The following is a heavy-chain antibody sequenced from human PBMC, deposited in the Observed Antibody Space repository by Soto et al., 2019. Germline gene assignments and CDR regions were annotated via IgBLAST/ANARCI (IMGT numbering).Heavy chain of an antibody. Sequence: SESLSLTCTVSGGPISSYYWSWIRQPPGKGLEWIGYIYYSGSTNYNPSLKSRVTISVDTSKNQFSLKLSSVTAADTAVYYCARDYYGSGRIGMDVWGQGTTATVSS. CDR3: ARDYYGSGRIGMDV. CDR2: IYYSGST. CDR1: GGPISSYY. J-gene: IGHJ6*02. D-gene: IGHD3-10*01. V-gene: IGHV4-59*01.